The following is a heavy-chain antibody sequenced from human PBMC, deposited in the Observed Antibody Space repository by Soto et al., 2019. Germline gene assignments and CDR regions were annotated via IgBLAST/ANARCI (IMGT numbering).Heavy chain of an antibody. CDR2: ISGSGGST. D-gene: IGHD3-10*01. Sequence: EVQLLESGGGLVQPGGSLRLSCAASGFTFSSYAMSWVRQAPGKGLEWVSAISGSGGSTYYADSVKGRFTISRDNSKNTLYLQRNSLRAEDTAVYYCAKAPNPPMVRPYYFDCWGQGTLVIVSS. V-gene: IGHV3-23*01. CDR3: AKAPNPPMVRPYYFDC. J-gene: IGHJ4*02. CDR1: GFTFSSYA.